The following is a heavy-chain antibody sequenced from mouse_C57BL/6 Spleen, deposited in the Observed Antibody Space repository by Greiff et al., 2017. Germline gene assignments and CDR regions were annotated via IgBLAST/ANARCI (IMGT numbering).Heavy chain of an antibody. J-gene: IGHJ3*01. CDR1: GFTFSDYY. CDR3: ARGSPYDYDRAWFAY. V-gene: IGHV5-16*01. D-gene: IGHD2-4*01. Sequence: EVQLQESEGGLVQPGSSMKLSCTASGFTFSDYYMAWVRQVPEKGLEWVANINYDGSSTYYLDSLKSRFIISRDNAKNILYLQMSSLKSEDTATYYCARGSPYDYDRAWFAYWGQGTLVTVSA. CDR2: INYDGSST.